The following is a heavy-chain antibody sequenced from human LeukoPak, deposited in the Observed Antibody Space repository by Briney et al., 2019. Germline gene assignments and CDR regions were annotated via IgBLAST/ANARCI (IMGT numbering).Heavy chain of an antibody. CDR3: ATLDSSGYYYVAGGAFDI. Sequence: ASVTVSCKASGYTFTGYYMHWVRQAPGQGLEWMGWINPNSGGTNYAQKFQGRVTMTRDTSISTAYMELSRLRSDDAAVYYCATLDSSGYYYVAGGAFDIWGQGTMVTVSS. J-gene: IGHJ3*02. V-gene: IGHV1-2*02. D-gene: IGHD3-22*01. CDR1: GYTFTGYY. CDR2: INPNSGGT.